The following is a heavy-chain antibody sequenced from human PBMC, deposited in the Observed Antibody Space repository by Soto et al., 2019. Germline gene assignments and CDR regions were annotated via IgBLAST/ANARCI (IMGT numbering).Heavy chain of an antibody. J-gene: IGHJ3*01. CDR2: PTGSGGST. CDR1: GFTFSSYA. CDR3: ARWFGELVGY. D-gene: IGHD3-10*01. V-gene: IGHV3-23*01. Sequence: EVQLLESGGGLVQPGGALRLSCAASGFTFSSYAMSWVRQAPGKGLEWVSAPTGSGGSTYYADVVKGRFTISRDNSKYTLYLQMNSLRAEDTAVYYCARWFGELVGYWGQGTMVTVSS.